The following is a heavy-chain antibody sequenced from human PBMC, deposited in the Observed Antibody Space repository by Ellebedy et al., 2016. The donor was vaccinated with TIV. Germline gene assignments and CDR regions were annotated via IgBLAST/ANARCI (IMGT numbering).Heavy chain of an antibody. J-gene: IGHJ4*02. CDR3: ARDAADNGGKLDY. CDR2: SYSGADGGDT. V-gene: IGHV3-53*01. D-gene: IGHD4-23*01. Sequence: PGGSLRLSCAASGFTVISNYMNWVRQAPGKGLEWVSVSYSGADGGDTYYADSVKGRFTISRDNSKNTLYLQMDSLRAEDTAVYYCARDAADNGGKLDYWGQGALVTVSS. CDR1: GFTVISNY.